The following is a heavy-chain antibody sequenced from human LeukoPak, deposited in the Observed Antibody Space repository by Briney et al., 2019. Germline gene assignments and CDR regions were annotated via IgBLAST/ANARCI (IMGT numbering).Heavy chain of an antibody. J-gene: IGHJ4*02. CDR3: ARDHEYSGSLDY. V-gene: IGHV4-39*07. CDR2: IYYSGST. D-gene: IGHD1-26*01. Sequence: PSETLSLTCTVSGGSISSSSYYWGWIRQPPGKGLEWIGSIYYSGSTNYNPSLKSRVTISVDTSKNQFSLKLSSVTAADTAVYYCARDHEYSGSLDYWGQGTLVTVSS. CDR1: GGSISSSSYY.